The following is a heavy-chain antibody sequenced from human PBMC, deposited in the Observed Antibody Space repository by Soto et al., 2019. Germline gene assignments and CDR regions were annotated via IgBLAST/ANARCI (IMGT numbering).Heavy chain of an antibody. V-gene: IGHV4-59*08. D-gene: IGHD1-26*01. J-gene: IGHJ4*02. Sequence: SETLSLSCTVSGGSISDHPWSWIRQSPGKGLEWIGYIYYSGRTVYNPSLKSPVIMSLDTSKNQFSLKLTSVTATDTAVYYCAGDIPSGSYRFDYWGQGALVTSPQ. CDR2: IYYSGRT. CDR3: AGDIPSGSYRFDY. CDR1: GGSISDHP.